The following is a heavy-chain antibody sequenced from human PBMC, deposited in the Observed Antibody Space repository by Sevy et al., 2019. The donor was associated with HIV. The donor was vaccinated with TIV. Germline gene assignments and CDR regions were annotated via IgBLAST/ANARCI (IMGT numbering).Heavy chain of an antibody. V-gene: IGHV1-2*02. CDR1: GYMFTGYY. D-gene: IGHD3-10*01. Sequence: ASVKVSCKASGYMFTGYYIHWVRQAPGRGLEWMGWIIPGSGDTNYGQRFLGRVTMTRDTYIHIAYMELNSLTSDDTAVYYCTGSVYGSGTYLNDYWGQGTLVTVSS. CDR2: IIPGSGDT. CDR3: TGSVYGSGTYLNDY. J-gene: IGHJ4*02.